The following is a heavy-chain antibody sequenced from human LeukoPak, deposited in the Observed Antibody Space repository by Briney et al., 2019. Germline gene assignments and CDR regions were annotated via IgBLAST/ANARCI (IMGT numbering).Heavy chain of an antibody. CDR2: INHSGST. CDR3: ARVRGYSYGYYPY. V-gene: IGHV4-34*01. D-gene: IGHD5-18*01. J-gene: IGHJ4*02. CDR1: GGSFSGYY. Sequence: SETLSLTCAVYGGSFSGYYWSWIRQPPGKGLEWIGEINHSGSTNYNPSLKSRVTISVDTSKNQFSLKLSSVTAADTAVYYCARVRGYSYGYYPYWGQGTLVTVSS.